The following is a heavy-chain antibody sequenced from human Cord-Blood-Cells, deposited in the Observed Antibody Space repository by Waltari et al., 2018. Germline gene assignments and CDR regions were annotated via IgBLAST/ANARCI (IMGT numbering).Heavy chain of an antibody. CDR1: GGSFSGYY. CDR3: ARAPNWGSVDY. CDR2: INHSGST. Sequence: QVQLQQWGAGLLKPSETLSPTCAVYGGSFSGYYWIGEINHSGSTNYNPSLKSRVTISVHTNRNQCALKLSSVTAAATAVYYGARAPNWGSVDYWGQGPMVTVSS. J-gene: IGHJ4*02. V-gene: IGHV4-34*01. D-gene: IGHD7-27*01.